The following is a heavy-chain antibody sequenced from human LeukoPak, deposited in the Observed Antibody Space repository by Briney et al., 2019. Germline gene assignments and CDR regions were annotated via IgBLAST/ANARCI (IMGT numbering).Heavy chain of an antibody. D-gene: IGHD3-9*01. J-gene: IGHJ4*02. CDR1: GGSFSGHY. CDR2: INHSGNS. CDR3: AVGGYDILTGYKFDY. Sequence: SETLSLTCAVYGGSFSGHYWSWIRQPPGKGLEWIGEINHSGNSNYNPSLKSRVTISVDTSKNQFSLKLSSVTAADTAVYYCAVGGYDILTGYKFDYWGQGTLVTVSS. V-gene: IGHV4-34*01.